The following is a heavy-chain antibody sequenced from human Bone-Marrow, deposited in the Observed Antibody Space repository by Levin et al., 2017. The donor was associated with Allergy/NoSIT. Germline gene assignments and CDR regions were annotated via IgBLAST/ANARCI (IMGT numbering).Heavy chain of an antibody. CDR3: ARDHGDSSDAFAI. J-gene: IGHJ3*02. CDR1: GGSVRGDNYY. Sequence: NASETLSLTCSVSGGSVRGDNYYWSWIRQPPGKRLEWIGYISYSGSTTYSPSLESRVTISLGASENQFSLRLSSLTAADTAVYYCARDHGDSSDAFAIWGQGTMVTVSS. CDR2: ISYSGST. D-gene: IGHD4-17*01. V-gene: IGHV4-61*01.